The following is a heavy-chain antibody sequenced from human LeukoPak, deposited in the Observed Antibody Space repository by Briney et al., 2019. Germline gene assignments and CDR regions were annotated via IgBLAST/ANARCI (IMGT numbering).Heavy chain of an antibody. CDR3: ARGPLYYYDSSGYYYFDY. J-gene: IGHJ4*02. V-gene: IGHV3-66*01. CDR2: IYSGGST. CDR1: GFTVSSNY. D-gene: IGHD3-22*01. Sequence: GGSLRLSCEVSGFTVSSNYMTWVRQAPGKGLEWVSIIYSGGSTYYADSVKGRFAISRDNSKNTLYLQMNSLRAEDTAVFYCARGPLYYYDSSGYYYFDYWGQGTLVTVSS.